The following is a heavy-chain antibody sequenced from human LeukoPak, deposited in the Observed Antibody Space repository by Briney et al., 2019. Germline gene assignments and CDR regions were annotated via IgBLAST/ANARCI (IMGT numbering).Heavy chain of an antibody. CDR2: IKQDGREK. J-gene: IGHJ5*02. D-gene: IGHD3-3*01. Sequence: GGSLRLSCAASGFTFSNYWMSWVRQAPGKGLEWVANIKQDGREKYYVDSVKGRFTISRDNAKNSLYLQMNSLRAEDTAVYYCAREGPYYDFWSGYYRGNWFDPWGQGTLVTVSS. CDR3: AREGPYYDFWSGYYRGNWFDP. V-gene: IGHV3-7*03. CDR1: GFTFSNYW.